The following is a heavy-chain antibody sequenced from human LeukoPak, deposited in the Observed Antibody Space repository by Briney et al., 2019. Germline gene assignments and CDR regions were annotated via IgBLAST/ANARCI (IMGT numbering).Heavy chain of an antibody. D-gene: IGHD1-1*01. CDR3: ARGRFKMTRYMDAFDI. Sequence: GGSLRLSCAASGFIFSNYWMSWVRQAPGKGPEWVANIKEDGTERYYADSVKGRFTISRDNAKNSLYLQMNSLRAEDTAVYYCARGRFKMTRYMDAFDIWGQGTMVTVSS. J-gene: IGHJ3*02. CDR2: IKEDGTER. CDR1: GFIFSNYW. V-gene: IGHV3-7*01.